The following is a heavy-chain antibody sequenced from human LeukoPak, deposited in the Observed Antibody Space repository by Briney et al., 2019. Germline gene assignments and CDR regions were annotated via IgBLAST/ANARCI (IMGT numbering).Heavy chain of an antibody. CDR1: GFSLSSYW. D-gene: IGHD5-18*01. CDR3: ARDLITPTAMVTGGFDY. J-gene: IGHJ4*02. Sequence: SLSLSWAAAGFSLSSYWMHCVRHVPGELIVWVSRIHSDGSSTSYADSVKGRFTISRDNAKNTLYLQMNSLRAEDTAVYYCARDLITPTAMVTGGFDYWGQGTLVTVSS. CDR2: IHSDGSST. V-gene: IGHV3-74*01.